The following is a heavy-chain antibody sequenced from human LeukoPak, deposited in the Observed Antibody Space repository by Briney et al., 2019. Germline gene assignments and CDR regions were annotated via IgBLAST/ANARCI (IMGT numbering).Heavy chain of an antibody. D-gene: IGHD6-19*01. J-gene: IGHJ6*02. CDR2: INSDGSST. CDR1: GFTFSSYW. V-gene: IGHV3-74*01. CDR3: ARVSVSGAYGMDV. Sequence: PGGSLRLSCAASGFTFSSYWMHWVRQAPGKGLVWVSRINSDGSSTSYADSVKGRFTISRDHAKNTLYLQMNSLRAEDTAVYYCARVSVSGAYGMDVWGQGTTVTISS.